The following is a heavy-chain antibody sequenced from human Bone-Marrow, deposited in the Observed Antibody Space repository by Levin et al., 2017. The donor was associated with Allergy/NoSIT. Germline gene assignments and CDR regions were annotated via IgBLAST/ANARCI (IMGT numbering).Heavy chain of an antibody. CDR3: ARQYYGSGSYQRYFDL. J-gene: IGHJ2*01. CDR1: GGSISGYY. D-gene: IGHD3-10*01. Sequence: SETLSLTCTVSGGSISGYYWSWIRQPPGKGLEWIAYIYDSGSTNYNPSLKSRVTISVDTSKNQFSLKLSSVTAADTAVYYCARQYYGSGSYQRYFDLWGRGTLVTVSS. V-gene: IGHV4-59*01. CDR2: IYDSGST.